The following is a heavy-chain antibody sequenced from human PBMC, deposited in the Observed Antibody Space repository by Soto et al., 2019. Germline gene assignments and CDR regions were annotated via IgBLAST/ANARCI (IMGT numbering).Heavy chain of an antibody. J-gene: IGHJ2*01. D-gene: IGHD2-8*02. V-gene: IGHV4-59*01. CDR2: VHHTGNT. CDR1: GGSMSRYY. CDR3: ARDVRPPGLAYFDL. Sequence: NPSETLSLTCSFSGGSMSRYYWTWIRQPPGKGLEWIGNVHHTGNTNYNASLKSRVTISLDTSNSDFSLHLTSVTAADTAVYYCARDVRPPGLAYFDLWGPGTLVTVSS.